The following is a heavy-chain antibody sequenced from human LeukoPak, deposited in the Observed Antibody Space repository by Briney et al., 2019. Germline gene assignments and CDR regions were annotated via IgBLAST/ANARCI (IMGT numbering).Heavy chain of an antibody. D-gene: IGHD4-11*01. CDR3: AKDSYSKGDY. J-gene: IGHJ4*02. CDR1: GFTFSNYW. Sequence: GGSLRLSCAASGFTFSNYWMSWVRQAPGKGLEWVANIKQDGNESNYVGSVKGRFTISRDNAKNSLYLQMNSLRAEDTAVYYCAKDSYSKGDYWGQGTLVTVSS. CDR2: IKQDGNES. V-gene: IGHV3-7*05.